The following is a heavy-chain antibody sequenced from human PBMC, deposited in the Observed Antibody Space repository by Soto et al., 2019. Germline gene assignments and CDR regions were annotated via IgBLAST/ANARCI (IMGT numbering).Heavy chain of an antibody. V-gene: IGHV5-51*01. CDR2: IYPGDSDT. CDR3: ARTRSFTLGFYYDGMDV. Sequence: GESLKSSCQGSGYSFASYWIGWVRQMPGKDLEWMGIIYPGDSDTRYSPSFQGQVTISADKSLRTAYLQWTSLKASDTALYYCARTRSFTLGFYYDGMDVWGQGTQVTFS. D-gene: IGHD6-6*01. CDR1: GYSFASYW. J-gene: IGHJ6*02.